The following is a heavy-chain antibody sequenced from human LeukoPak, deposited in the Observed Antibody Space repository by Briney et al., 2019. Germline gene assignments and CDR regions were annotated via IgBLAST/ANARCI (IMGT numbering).Heavy chain of an antibody. CDR2: INRDGSVK. J-gene: IGHJ4*02. Sequence: GGSLRLSCAVSGSTFSDYWVTWVRQTPGKGLEFVANINRDGSVKNYVDSVKGRFTISRDNAKNSLYLQMTSLRVDDTAIYYCARDPGFSSFDYWGQGTLVTVSS. CDR3: ARDPGFSSFDY. V-gene: IGHV3-7*01. D-gene: IGHD3-3*02. CDR1: GSTFSDYW.